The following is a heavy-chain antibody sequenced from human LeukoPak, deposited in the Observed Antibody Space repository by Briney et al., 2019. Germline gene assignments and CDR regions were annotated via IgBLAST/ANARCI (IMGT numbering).Heavy chain of an antibody. D-gene: IGHD3-10*01. CDR1: GGTFSSYA. CDR2: MNPNSGNT. CDR3: TRDRAFRYDPFDI. J-gene: IGHJ3*02. Sequence: GASVKVSCKASGGTFSSYAISWVRQAPGQGLEWMGWMNPNSGNTGFAQKFQGRVTMTRNTSISTAYMELSSLRSEDTAVYYCTRDRAFRYDPFDIWGRGTMVTVSS. V-gene: IGHV1-8*02.